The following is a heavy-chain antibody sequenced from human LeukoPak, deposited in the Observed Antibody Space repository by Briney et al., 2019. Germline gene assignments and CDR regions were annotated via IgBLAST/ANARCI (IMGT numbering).Heavy chain of an antibody. D-gene: IGHD3-9*01. V-gene: IGHV3-7*01. Sequence: GGSLRLSCAASGFTFSSYWMSWVRQAPGKGLEWVANLNQDGSEKYYVDSVKGRFTISRDNAKNSLYLQMNSLRAEDTAVYYCARGGYYDILTGNLFDYWGQGTLVTVSS. CDR3: ARGGYYDILTGNLFDY. J-gene: IGHJ4*02. CDR2: LNQDGSEK. CDR1: GFTFSSYW.